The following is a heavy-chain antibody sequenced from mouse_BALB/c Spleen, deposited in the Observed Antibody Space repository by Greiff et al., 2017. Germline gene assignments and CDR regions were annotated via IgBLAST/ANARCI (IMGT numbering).Heavy chain of an antibody. D-gene: IGHD3-3*01. CDR3: AREAGRRGYFDY. CDR2: INPSSGYT. J-gene: IGHJ2*01. Sequence: VKLVESAAELARPGASVKMSCKASGYTFTSYTMHWVKQRPGQGLEWIGYINPSSGYTEYNQKFKDKTTLTADKSSSTAYMQLSRLTSEDSAVYFCAREAGRRGYFDYWGQGTTLTVSS. V-gene: IGHV1-4*02. CDR1: GYTFTSYT.